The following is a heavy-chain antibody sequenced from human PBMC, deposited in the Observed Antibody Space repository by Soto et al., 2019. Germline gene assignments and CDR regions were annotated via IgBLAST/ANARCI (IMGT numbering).Heavy chain of an antibody. CDR3: GRCWNGDYYYGMDV. CDR1: GFTFSSYS. J-gene: IGHJ6*02. Sequence: GGSLRLSCAASGFTFSSYSMNWVRQAPGKGLEWVSSISSSSSYIYYADSVKGRFTLSRDNAKNSLYLQMNSLRAEDTAVYYCGRCWNGDYYYGMDVWGQGTTVTV. CDR2: ISSSSSYI. D-gene: IGHD1-1*01. V-gene: IGHV3-21*01.